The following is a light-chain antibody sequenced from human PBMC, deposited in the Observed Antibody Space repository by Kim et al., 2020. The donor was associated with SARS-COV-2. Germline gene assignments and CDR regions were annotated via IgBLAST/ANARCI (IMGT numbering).Light chain of an antibody. J-gene: IGLJ3*02. V-gene: IGLV3-19*01. CDR3: NSRDGSGNQLV. CDR2: GKS. CDR1: RLGCYY. Sequence: AFGRTVRITCQGDRLGCYYGSWCQQQPGQDPVLVIYGKSNRPSGIPDRCSGSSSGSTAALTITGGQTEEEADYYCNSRDGSGNQLVFGGGTQLTVL.